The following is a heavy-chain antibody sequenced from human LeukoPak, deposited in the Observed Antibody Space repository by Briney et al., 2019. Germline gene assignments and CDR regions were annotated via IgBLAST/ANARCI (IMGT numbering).Heavy chain of an antibody. D-gene: IGHD3-10*01. J-gene: IGHJ4*02. Sequence: PGRSLRLSCAASGFTFSSYPMHWVRQAPGKGLEWVAVIGHDGVNKFYTDSVEGRFTISRDDSKNTLYLQMDSLRAEDTAVYYCARDFIRGAPDYLDQWGQGTLVTVSS. CDR2: IGHDGVNK. CDR3: ARDFIRGAPDYLDQ. CDR1: GFTFSSYP. V-gene: IGHV3-30*04.